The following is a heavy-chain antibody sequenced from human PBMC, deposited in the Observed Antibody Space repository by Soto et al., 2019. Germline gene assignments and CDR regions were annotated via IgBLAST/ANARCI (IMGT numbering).Heavy chain of an antibody. Sequence: GASVKVSCKASGYTFTSYAMHCVRQAPGQRLEWMGWINAGNGNTKYSQKFQGRVTITRDTSASTAYMELSSLRSEDTAVYYCAVRGPLYCSGGSCYSGFDYWGQGTLVTVSS. CDR1: GYTFTSYA. CDR3: AVRGPLYCSGGSCYSGFDY. V-gene: IGHV1-3*01. D-gene: IGHD2-15*01. J-gene: IGHJ4*02. CDR2: INAGNGNT.